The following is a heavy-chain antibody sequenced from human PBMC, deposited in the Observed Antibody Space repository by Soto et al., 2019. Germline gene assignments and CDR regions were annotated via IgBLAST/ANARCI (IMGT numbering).Heavy chain of an antibody. CDR2: IMPIFHTQ. CDR1: GGTFRNSA. J-gene: IGHJ6*02. D-gene: IGHD5-12*01. V-gene: IGHV1-69*12. Sequence: QVQLEQSGAEVKKPGSSVKVSCKASGGTFRNSAISWVRQAPGHGLEGMGGIMPIFHTQDYAQTFQGRVTITADETTSTSYMELSGLRSDDTAVYYCARDKDRLQLGGNYYYLVDVWCQGTTVTVSS. CDR3: ARDKDRLQLGGNYYYLVDV.